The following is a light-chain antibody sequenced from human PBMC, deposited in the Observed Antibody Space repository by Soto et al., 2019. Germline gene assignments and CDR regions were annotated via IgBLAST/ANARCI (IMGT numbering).Light chain of an antibody. CDR2: WAS. V-gene: IGKV4-1*01. CDR1: QNVLYNSNNKNY. J-gene: IGKJ1*01. Sequence: DIVMTQSPDSLAVSLGERATINCKSSQNVLYNSNNKNYLAWYQQKPGQPPKLLIYWASTRESGVPDRFSGSGSATDFTLTISSLQAEDVAVYYCQQYDSTPPTFGQGTKVEIK. CDR3: QQYDSTPPT.